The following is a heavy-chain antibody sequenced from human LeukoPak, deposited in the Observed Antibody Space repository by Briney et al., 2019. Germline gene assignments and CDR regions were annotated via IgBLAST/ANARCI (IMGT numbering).Heavy chain of an antibody. CDR2: INNSSSYI. CDR3: ARDSVRGGRYGMDV. CDR1: GFTFSSNS. V-gene: IGHV3-21*01. D-gene: IGHD3-10*01. Sequence: PGGSLRLSCAASGFTFSSNSMNWVRQAPGKGLEWVSTINNSSSYIYYADSVKGRFTISRDNAKNSLYLQMNSLRAEDTAVYYCARDSVRGGRYGMDVWGQGTTVTVSS. J-gene: IGHJ6*02.